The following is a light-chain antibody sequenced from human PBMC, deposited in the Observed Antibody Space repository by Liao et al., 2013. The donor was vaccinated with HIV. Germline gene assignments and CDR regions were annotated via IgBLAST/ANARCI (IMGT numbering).Light chain of an antibody. V-gene: IGLV3-21*01. CDR2: HAS. CDR1: NIGSKS. CDR3: QLWDSSSDHPYV. J-gene: IGLJ1*01. Sequence: SYVVTQSPSVSVAPGKTATMTCGGNNIGSKSVHWYQQKPGQAPVLLIYHASDRPSGIPERFSGSNSGNTATLTISRVEPGDEADYYCQLWDSSSDHPYVFGTGTQVTVL.